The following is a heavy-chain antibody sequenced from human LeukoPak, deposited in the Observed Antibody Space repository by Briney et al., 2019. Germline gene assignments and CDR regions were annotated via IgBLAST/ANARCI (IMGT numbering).Heavy chain of an antibody. D-gene: IGHD4-17*01. CDR1: GFTFSSYA. V-gene: IGHV3-23*01. J-gene: IGHJ4*02. Sequence: GGSLRLSCAASGFTFSSYAMSWVRQAPGKGLEWVSAISGSGGSTYYADSVKGRFTISRDNSKNTLYLQMNSLRAEDTAVYYCARDQYGDYAVDYWGQGTLVTVSS. CDR3: ARDQYGDYAVDY. CDR2: ISGSGGST.